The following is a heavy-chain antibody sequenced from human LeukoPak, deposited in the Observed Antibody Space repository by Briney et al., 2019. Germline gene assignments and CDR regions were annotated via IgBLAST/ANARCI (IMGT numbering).Heavy chain of an antibody. CDR1: GFTFSSYA. CDR2: ISYDGSNK. CDR3: ARDGPYGEQGSGMDV. V-gene: IGHV3-30-3*01. J-gene: IGHJ6*02. D-gene: IGHD4-17*01. Sequence: GGSLRLSCAASGFTFSSYAMHWVRQAPGKGPEWVAVISYDGSNKYYADSVKGRFTISRDNSRNTLYLQMNSLRAEDTAVYYCARDGPYGEQGSGMDVWGQGTTVTVSS.